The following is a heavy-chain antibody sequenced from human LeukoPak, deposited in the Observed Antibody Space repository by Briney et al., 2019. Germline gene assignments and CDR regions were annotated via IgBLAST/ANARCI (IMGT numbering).Heavy chain of an antibody. J-gene: IGHJ4*02. CDR2: TYYRSKWYR. Sequence: SQTLSLTFAISGDSVSNNNAAWNWIRQSPSRGLEWLGRTYYRSKWYREYAVSVKSRATITPDTSKNQFSLQLNSVTPEDTALYYCVRSAGHLGYWGQGTLVTVSS. CDR1: GDSVSNNNAA. CDR3: VRSAGHLGY. V-gene: IGHV6-1*01.